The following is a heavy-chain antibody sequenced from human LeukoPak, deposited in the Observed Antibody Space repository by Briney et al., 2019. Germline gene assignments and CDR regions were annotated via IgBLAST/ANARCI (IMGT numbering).Heavy chain of an antibody. CDR3: ARVPYSSGWEYYFDY. J-gene: IGHJ4*02. CDR1: GYTFTSYY. Sequence: GSVKVSCKASGYTFTSYYMHWVRQAPGQGLEWMGIINPSGGSTSYAQKFQGRVTMTRDTSTSTVYMELSSLRSEDTAVYYCARVPYSSGWEYYFDYWGQGTLVTVSS. D-gene: IGHD6-19*01. CDR2: INPSGGST. V-gene: IGHV1-46*01.